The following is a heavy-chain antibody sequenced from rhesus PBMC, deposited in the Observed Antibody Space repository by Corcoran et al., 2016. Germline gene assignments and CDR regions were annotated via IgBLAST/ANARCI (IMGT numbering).Heavy chain of an antibody. D-gene: IGHD6-25*01. CDR3: AREGAERQLRGVSVYYFDY. CDR1: GYSISSNY. J-gene: IGHJ4*01. V-gene: IGHV4S14*01. CDR2: IYGSGGSN. Sequence: QVQLQESGPGLVKPSETLSLTCAFAGYSISSNYWNWIRQPPGKGLGWIGCIYGSGGSNYLNPSLKSRVTLSVDTSKDQFSLKLSSVTAADTAVYYCAREGAERQLRGVSVYYFDYWGQGVLVTVSS.